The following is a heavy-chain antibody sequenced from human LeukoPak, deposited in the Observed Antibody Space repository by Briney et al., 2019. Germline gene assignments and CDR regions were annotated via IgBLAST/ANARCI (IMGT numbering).Heavy chain of an antibody. J-gene: IGHJ3*02. V-gene: IGHV6-1*01. CDR3: ASLPTASDAFDI. CDR1: GDSVSSNSAA. D-gene: IGHD2-21*02. Sequence: SQTLSLTCAISGDSVSSNSAAWNWIRQSPSRGFEWLGRTYYRSKWYNDYAVSVKSRITINPDTSKNQFSLQLNSVTPEDTAVYYCASLPTASDAFDIWGQGTMVTVSS. CDR2: TYYRSKWYN.